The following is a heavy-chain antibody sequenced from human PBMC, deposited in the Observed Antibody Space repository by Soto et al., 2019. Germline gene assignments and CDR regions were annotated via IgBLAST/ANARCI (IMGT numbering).Heavy chain of an antibody. D-gene: IGHD3-10*01. CDR3: AKDGRGSGSHYNSFGY. V-gene: IGHV3-53*01. CDR2: IYSTGTT. J-gene: IGHJ4*02. Sequence: EVQLVESGGGLIQPGGSLKLSCAASAFTVGNNYMSWVHQAPGKGLEWVSLIYSTGTTKYADSVKGRFTVSRDNAKNTLYLQMNSLRAEDTAVYYCAKDGRGSGSHYNSFGYWGQGTLVTVSS. CDR1: AFTVGNNY.